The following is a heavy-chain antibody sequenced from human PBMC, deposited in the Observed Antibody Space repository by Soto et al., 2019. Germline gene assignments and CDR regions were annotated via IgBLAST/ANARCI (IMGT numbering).Heavy chain of an antibody. Sequence: ASVKVSCTASGYTFTSYAMHWVRQAPGQRLEWMGWINAGNGYTTYAQRFLGRVTITADESTSTAYMELSSLRSEDTAVYYCARGNHRWLQLWYFDLWGRGTLVTVSS. CDR3: ARGNHRWLQLWYFDL. J-gene: IGHJ2*01. CDR1: GYTFTSYA. D-gene: IGHD5-12*01. V-gene: IGHV1-3*01. CDR2: INAGNGYT.